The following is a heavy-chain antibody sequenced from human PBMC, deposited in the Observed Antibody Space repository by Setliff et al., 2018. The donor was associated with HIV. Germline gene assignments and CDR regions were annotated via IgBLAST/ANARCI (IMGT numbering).Heavy chain of an antibody. CDR2: ISPNTGGT. V-gene: IGHV1-2*06. CDR3: ARVATVTTPLDY. D-gene: IGHD4-17*01. CDR1: GYTFTGYY. J-gene: IGHJ4*02. Sequence: GASVKVSCKASGYTFTGYYIHWVRQAPGQGLEWMGRISPNTGGTIYAQKLQGRVTMTRDTSISTAYMELSSLTSDDTAVYYCARVATVTTPLDYWGQGTLVTGSS.